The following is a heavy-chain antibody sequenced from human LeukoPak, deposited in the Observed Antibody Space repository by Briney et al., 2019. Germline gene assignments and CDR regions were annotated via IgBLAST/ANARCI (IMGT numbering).Heavy chain of an antibody. CDR2: IDPNSGDT. CDR3: ARGDIGSVDY. Sequence: GASVKVSYKASGYTFTGYYMHWVRQAPGQGLEWKGWIDPNSGDTNYAQKFQGRVTMTRDTSISTAYMELSRLRSDDTAVYYCARGDIGSVDYWGHGALVTVSS. CDR1: GYTFTGYY. D-gene: IGHD3-16*01. V-gene: IGHV1-2*02. J-gene: IGHJ4*01.